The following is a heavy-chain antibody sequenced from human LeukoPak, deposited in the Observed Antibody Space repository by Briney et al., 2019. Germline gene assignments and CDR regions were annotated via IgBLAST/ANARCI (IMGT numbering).Heavy chain of an antibody. CDR1: GFTFSSYA. V-gene: IGHV3-23*01. D-gene: IGHD3-10*01. Sequence: GGSLRLSCAASGFTFSSYAMSWVRQAPGKGLEWVSAISASGGSTYYADSVKGRFTISRDNSKNTLYLQMNSLRAEDTAIYYCAKVIWFGELFFDYWGQGTLVTVSS. CDR2: ISASGGST. J-gene: IGHJ4*02. CDR3: AKVIWFGELFFDY.